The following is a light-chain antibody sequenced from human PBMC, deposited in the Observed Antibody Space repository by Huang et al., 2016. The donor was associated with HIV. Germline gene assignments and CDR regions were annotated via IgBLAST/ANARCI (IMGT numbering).Light chain of an antibody. V-gene: IGKV1-6*01. CDR1: QGITDE. Sequence: AIQMTQSPSSLSASVGDRVTITCRARQGITDELAWYQQKPGKAPKLLISGASNLRSGVPSRCSGSGSGTDFTLTISSLQPEDYATYYCLQDHNYPRTFGQGTKVEI. J-gene: IGKJ1*01. CDR2: GAS. CDR3: LQDHNYPRT.